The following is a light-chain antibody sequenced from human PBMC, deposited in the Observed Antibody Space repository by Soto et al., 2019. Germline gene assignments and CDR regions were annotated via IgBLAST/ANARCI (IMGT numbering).Light chain of an antibody. CDR3: DQGGSLPST. CDR2: AAS. Sequence: ATVGYIVPITCRASQAVSTWLAWYQQKPGDAPKLLIYAASTLQSGVPSRFSGSGSQAEFAIPISSAHPAFLPNYSSDQGGSLPSTFGGGTKVDI. CDR1: QAVSTW. V-gene: IGKV1-12*01. J-gene: IGKJ4*01.